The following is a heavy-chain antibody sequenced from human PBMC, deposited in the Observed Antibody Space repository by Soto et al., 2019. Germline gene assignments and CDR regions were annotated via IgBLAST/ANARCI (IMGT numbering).Heavy chain of an antibody. Sequence: QGHLVQSGTEVKKPGSSVKVSCKASGDTFSSNSINWVRQAPGQGLEWMGRIIPMLGIINYAQKFQCRVTISADKSTNTVYMELSSLTSEDTAVYYCARGISEYCSGSTCYSYYFDHWGPGTLVTVSS. CDR1: GDTFSSNS. D-gene: IGHD2-15*01. CDR2: IIPMLGII. CDR3: ARGISEYCSGSTCYSYYFDH. J-gene: IGHJ4*02. V-gene: IGHV1-69*02.